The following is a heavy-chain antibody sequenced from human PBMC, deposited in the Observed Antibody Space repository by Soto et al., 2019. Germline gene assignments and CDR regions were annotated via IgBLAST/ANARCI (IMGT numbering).Heavy chain of an antibody. V-gene: IGHV1-69*12. J-gene: IGHJ6*02. CDR1: GGTFSTSA. CDR2: LMPVFATP. Sequence: QVQLVQSGAEVKKPGSSVKVSCKASGGTFSTSAISWVRQAPGQGLEWVGGLMPVFATPDYAQNFQGRVTITADESTTTAYLELTSLRTDDTAVYYCARDKDRQQLGGNYYYILDVWGQGTAITVSS. D-gene: IGHD3-3*02. CDR3: ARDKDRQQLGGNYYYILDV.